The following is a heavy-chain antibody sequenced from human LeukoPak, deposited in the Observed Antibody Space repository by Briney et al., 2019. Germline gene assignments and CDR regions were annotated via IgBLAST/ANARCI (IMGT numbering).Heavy chain of an antibody. CDR1: GFAFRIHA. D-gene: IGHD2-21*02. Sequence: GGYLRLSSAASGFAFRIHAMNWVRQAPGKGLEWVSAIGGSGNTTYYSDSVRGRFTISRDNSKDKLYLQMNNLRAEDTAVYYCGNEVTPGLDLWGRGTLVTVSS. CDR3: GNEVTPGLDL. CDR2: IGGSGNTT. J-gene: IGHJ2*01. V-gene: IGHV3-23*01.